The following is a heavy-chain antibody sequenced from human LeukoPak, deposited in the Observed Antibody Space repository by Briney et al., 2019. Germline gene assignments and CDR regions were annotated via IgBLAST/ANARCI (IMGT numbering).Heavy chain of an antibody. Sequence: SETLSLTCDVSGGSVTSTNWWTWVRQPPGKGLEWIGEVHLDGRTNYNPSLKSRLIMSVDLPENHISLKLTSVTAADTAVYYCARGTYPDAVYDSSGYYYVAVGFDYWGQGTLVTVSS. V-gene: IGHV4-4*02. CDR2: VHLDGRT. CDR3: ARGTYPDAVYDSSGYYYVAVGFDY. D-gene: IGHD3-22*01. CDR1: GGSVTSTNW. J-gene: IGHJ4*02.